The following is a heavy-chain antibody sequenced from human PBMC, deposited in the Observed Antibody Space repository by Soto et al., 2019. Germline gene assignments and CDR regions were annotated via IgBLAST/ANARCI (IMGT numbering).Heavy chain of an antibody. CDR1: GFTFSSYW. CDR3: ARDREVVVH. CDR2: IREDGTEK. Sequence: GGSLRLSCAASGFTFSSYWMTWVRQAPGKGLEWVANIREDGTEKYYVDSMKGRFIISRDNAKNSLYLQMNSLRAEDTAVYYCARDREVVVHWGQGTLVTVSS. D-gene: IGHD3-22*01. J-gene: IGHJ4*01. V-gene: IGHV3-7*01.